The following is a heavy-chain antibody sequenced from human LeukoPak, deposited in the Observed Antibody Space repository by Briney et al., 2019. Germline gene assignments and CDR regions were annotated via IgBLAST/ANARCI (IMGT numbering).Heavy chain of an antibody. J-gene: IGHJ6*02. D-gene: IGHD2-8*02. CDR2: INTNTGNP. CDR3: ARDGGVTRYCYYGMDV. CDR1: GYTFTSYA. Sequence: ASVKVSCKASGYTFTSYAMNWVRQAPGQGLEWMGWINTNTGNPTYAQGFTGRFVFSLDTSVSTAYLQISSLKAEDTAVYYCARDGGVTRYCYYGMDVWGQGTTVTVSS. V-gene: IGHV7-4-1*02.